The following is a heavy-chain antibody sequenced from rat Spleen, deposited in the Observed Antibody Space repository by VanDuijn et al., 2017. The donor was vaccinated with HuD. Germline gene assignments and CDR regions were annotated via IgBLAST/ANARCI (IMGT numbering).Heavy chain of an antibody. Sequence: QVQLKESGPGLVQPSQTLSLTCTVSGISFTDYSVHWVRQPPGKGLEWMGRIQNGGSTDYNSALKSRLSISRDTSKSQVFLKMNRLRTEDIATYCCVRESRTGNYFDDWGQGVMVTVSS. CDR2: IQNGGST. CDR3: VRESRTGNYFDD. V-gene: IGHV2-19*01. J-gene: IGHJ2*01. CDR1: GISFTDYS. D-gene: IGHD5-1*01.